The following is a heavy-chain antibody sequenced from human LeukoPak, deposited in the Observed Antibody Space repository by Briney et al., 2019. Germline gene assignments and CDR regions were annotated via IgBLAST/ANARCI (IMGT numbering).Heavy chain of an antibody. Sequence: SGGSLRLSCAASGFTFSNAWMSWVRQAPGKGLEWVGRIKSKTDGGTTDYAAPVKGRFTISRDDSKNTLYLQMNSLKTEDTAVYYCTTDLARITMVRGGIDPWGQGTLVTVSS. CDR2: IKSKTDGGTT. V-gene: IGHV3-15*01. D-gene: IGHD3-10*01. J-gene: IGHJ5*02. CDR1: GFTFSNAW. CDR3: TTDLARITMVRGGIDP.